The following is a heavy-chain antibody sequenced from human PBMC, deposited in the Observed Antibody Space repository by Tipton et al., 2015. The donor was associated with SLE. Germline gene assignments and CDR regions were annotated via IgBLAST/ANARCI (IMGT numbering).Heavy chain of an antibody. CDR3: ARDPYDSTWRNGWFDP. V-gene: IGHV4-38-2*02. J-gene: IGHJ5*02. CDR2: LYHRGST. CDR1: GYSITSGDY. D-gene: IGHD6-13*01. Sequence: TLSLTCAVSGYSITSGDYWGWIRQPPGKGLEWVGSLYHRGSTYYNPSLKSRVTISTDTSKNEIYLKLTSVTATDMAVYFCARDPYDSTWRNGWFDPWGQGTLVTVSS.